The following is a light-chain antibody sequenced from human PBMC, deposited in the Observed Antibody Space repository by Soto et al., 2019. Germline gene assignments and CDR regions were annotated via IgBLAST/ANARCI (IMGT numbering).Light chain of an antibody. CDR3: SSYTRSSTLV. CDR1: SSDVGGYNY. Sequence: QSALTQPASVSGSPGQSVTISCTGSSSDVGGYNYVAWYQQYPGKVPKLMIYDVNTRPSGVSNRFSGSKSGSTASLTISGLQAEDEADYYCSSYTRSSTLVFGGGTKLTVL. CDR2: DVN. V-gene: IGLV2-14*01. J-gene: IGLJ2*01.